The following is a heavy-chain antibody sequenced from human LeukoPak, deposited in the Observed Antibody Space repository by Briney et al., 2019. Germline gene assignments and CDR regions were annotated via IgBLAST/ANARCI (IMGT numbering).Heavy chain of an antibody. CDR2: ISSSSSYT. V-gene: IGHV3-11*05. CDR1: GFTFSDYY. D-gene: IGHD2-15*01. CDR3: ATDGGGLDKYTPDY. Sequence: GGSLRLSCAASGFTFSDYYMSWIRQAPGKGLEWVSYISSSSSYTNYADSVKGRFTISRDNAKKSLYLQMNSLRADDTAVYYCATDGGGLDKYTPDYWGQGTLVTVSS. J-gene: IGHJ4*02.